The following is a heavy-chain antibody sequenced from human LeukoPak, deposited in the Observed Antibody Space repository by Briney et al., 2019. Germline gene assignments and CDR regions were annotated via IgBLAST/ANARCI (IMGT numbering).Heavy chain of an antibody. Sequence: GESPKISCKGSGYSFTNYWIGWVRPMPGKGLEWMGIIYPGDSDTRYSPSFQDQVTISADKSISTAYLQWSSLKASDTAVSYCASQTEHCSSTSCSSFDYWGQGTLVTVSS. CDR3: ASQTEHCSSTSCSSFDY. CDR1: GYSFTNYW. J-gene: IGHJ4*02. D-gene: IGHD2-2*01. CDR2: IYPGDSDT. V-gene: IGHV5-51*01.